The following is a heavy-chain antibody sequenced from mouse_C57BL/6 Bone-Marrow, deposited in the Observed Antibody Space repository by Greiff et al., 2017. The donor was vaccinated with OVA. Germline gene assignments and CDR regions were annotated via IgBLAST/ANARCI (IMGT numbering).Heavy chain of an antibody. CDR1: GYAFSSYW. V-gene: IGHV1-80*01. D-gene: IGHD2-4*01. CDR3: ARWDYQGAMDY. J-gene: IGHJ4*01. CDR2: IYPGDGDT. Sequence: VQLKESGAELVKPGASVKISCKASGYAFSSYWMNWVKQRPGKGLEWIGQIYPGDGDTNYNGKFKGKATLTADKSSSTAYMQLSSLTSEDSAVYFCARWDYQGAMDYWGQGTSVTVSS.